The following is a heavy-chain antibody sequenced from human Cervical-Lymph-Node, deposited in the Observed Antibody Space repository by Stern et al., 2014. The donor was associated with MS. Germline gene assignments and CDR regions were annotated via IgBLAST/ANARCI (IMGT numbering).Heavy chain of an antibody. CDR2: IDWDGDK. Sequence: QVTLRESGPALVKPTQTLTLTCAFSGFSLSSSGMCVSWIRQPPGKALEWLGLIDWDGDKYYNTSLKPRLTISKDTSKNQVVLTVTNMDPVDTAIYYCARLQTRGYTNGWGPFDYWGQGTLVTVSS. CDR3: ARLQTRGYTNGWGPFDY. V-gene: IGHV2-70*01. J-gene: IGHJ4*02. CDR1: GFSLSSSGMC. D-gene: IGHD6-19*01.